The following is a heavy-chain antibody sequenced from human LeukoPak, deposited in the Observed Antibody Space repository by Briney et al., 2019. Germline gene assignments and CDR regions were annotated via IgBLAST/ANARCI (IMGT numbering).Heavy chain of an antibody. V-gene: IGHV3-11*04. CDR3: ARVRGSYSSDY. D-gene: IGHD1-26*01. Sequence: GGSLRLSCAASGFTFSDYYMSWIRQAPGKGLEWNSYISSRGGTTIYYADSVKGRFTISRDNAKSSLYLQMNSLRAEDTAVYYCARVRGSYSSDYWGQGTLVTVSS. CDR1: GFTFSDYY. CDR2: ISSRGGTTI. J-gene: IGHJ4*02.